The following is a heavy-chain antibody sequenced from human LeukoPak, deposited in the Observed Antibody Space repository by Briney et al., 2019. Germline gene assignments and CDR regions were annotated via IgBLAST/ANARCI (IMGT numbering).Heavy chain of an antibody. CDR1: GYTFTGYY. V-gene: IGHV1-2*02. D-gene: IGHD1-1*01. CDR2: INPNSGGT. Sequence: ASVKVSCKASGYTFTGYYMHWVRQAPGQGLEWMGWINPNSGGTNYAQKFQGRVTMTRDTSISTAYMELSRLRSDDTAVYYCARTKLERCLREGGYYGMDVWGQGTTVTVSS. J-gene: IGHJ6*02. CDR3: ARTKLERCLREGGYYGMDV.